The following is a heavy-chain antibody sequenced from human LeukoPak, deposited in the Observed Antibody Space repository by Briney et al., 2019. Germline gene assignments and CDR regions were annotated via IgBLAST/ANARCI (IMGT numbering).Heavy chain of an antibody. D-gene: IGHD5-24*01. J-gene: IGHJ4*02. Sequence: TGGSLRLSCAASGFTFSDYYMSWIRQAPETGLEWLSYTSPSGGTIYYTDSVKGRFTMSRDNAQNALYLQMNSLRAEDTAVYYCANEMATTKYFDYWGQGALVTVSS. V-gene: IGHV3-11*04. CDR3: ANEMATTKYFDY. CDR1: GFTFSDYY. CDR2: TSPSGGTI.